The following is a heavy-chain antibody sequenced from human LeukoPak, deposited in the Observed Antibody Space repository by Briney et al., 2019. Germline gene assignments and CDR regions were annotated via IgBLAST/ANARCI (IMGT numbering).Heavy chain of an antibody. CDR1: GFTFSSYS. CDR3: ARDPSALYVLLWFGELDY. D-gene: IGHD3-10*01. V-gene: IGHV3-21*01. CDR2: ISSSSSYI. Sequence: SGGSLRLSCAASGFTFSSYSMNWVRQAPGKGLEWVSSISSSSSYIYYADSVKGRFTISRDNAKNSLCLQMNSLRAEDTAVYYCARDPSALYVLLWFGELDYWGQGTLVTVSS. J-gene: IGHJ4*02.